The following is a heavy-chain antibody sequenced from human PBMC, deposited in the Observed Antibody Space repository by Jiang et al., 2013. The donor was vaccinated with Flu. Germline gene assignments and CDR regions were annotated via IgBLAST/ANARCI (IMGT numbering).Heavy chain of an antibody. CDR3: ARARGYSSSWYGVDY. V-gene: IGHV3-13*01. CDR2: IGTAGDT. D-gene: IGHD6-13*01. J-gene: IGHJ4*02. Sequence: QLVESGGGLVQPGGSLRLSCAASGFTFSSYDMHWVRQATGKGLEWVSAIGTAGDTYYPGSVKGRFTISRENAKNSLYLQMNSLRAGDTAVYYCARARGYSSSWYGVDYWGQGTLVTVSS. CDR1: GFTFSSYD.